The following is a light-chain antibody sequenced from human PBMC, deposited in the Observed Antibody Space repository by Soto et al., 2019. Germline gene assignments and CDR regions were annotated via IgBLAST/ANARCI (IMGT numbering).Light chain of an antibody. Sequence: QSVLTQPPSVSGAPGQRVTISCTGSSSNIGAGYDVHWYQQLPGTAPKLLFYDNTNRPSGVPDRFSGSKSATSASLAITGLQAEDEGDYYCQSYDSSLSGSKVFGGGTKLTVL. V-gene: IGLV1-40*01. J-gene: IGLJ2*01. CDR3: QSYDSSLSGSKV. CDR2: DNT. CDR1: SSNIGAGYD.